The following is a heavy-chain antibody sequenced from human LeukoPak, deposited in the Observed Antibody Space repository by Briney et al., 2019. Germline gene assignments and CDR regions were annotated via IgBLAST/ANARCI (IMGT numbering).Heavy chain of an antibody. Sequence: GGSLRLSCAASGFTFSSYSMNWVRQAPGKGLEWVSSISSSSSYIYYADSVKGRFTISRDNAKNSLYLQMNSLRAEDTAVYYCAKDWGWELLYFDYWGQGTLVTVSS. CDR2: ISSSSSYI. J-gene: IGHJ4*02. CDR1: GFTFSSYS. V-gene: IGHV3-21*01. D-gene: IGHD1-26*01. CDR3: AKDWGWELLYFDY.